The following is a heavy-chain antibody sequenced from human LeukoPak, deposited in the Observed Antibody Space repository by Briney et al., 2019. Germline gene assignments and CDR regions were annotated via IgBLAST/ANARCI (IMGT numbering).Heavy chain of an antibody. D-gene: IGHD6-13*01. Sequence: SQTLSLTCTVSGGSISSGDYYWSWIRQPPGKGLGWIGYIYYSGSTYYNPSLKSRVTISVDTSKNQFSLKLSSVTAADTAVYYCARGSWYENWFDPWGQGTLVTVSS. CDR1: GGSISSGDYY. CDR2: IYYSGST. J-gene: IGHJ5*02. V-gene: IGHV4-30-4*08. CDR3: ARGSWYENWFDP.